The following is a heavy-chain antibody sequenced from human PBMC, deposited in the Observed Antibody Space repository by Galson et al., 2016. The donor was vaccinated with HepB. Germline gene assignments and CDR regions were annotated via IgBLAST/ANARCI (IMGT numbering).Heavy chain of an antibody. CDR2: ISASGGST. V-gene: IGHV3-23*01. Sequence: SLRLSCAASGFTFISYTKTWVRQAPGKGLEWVSTISASGGSTYYPDSVRGRFTISRDTSKNTLYLQMNSLRAEDTAVYFCARLEESTRNSFDYWGQGTLVTVSS. J-gene: IGHJ4*02. CDR1: GFTFISYT. D-gene: IGHD2/OR15-2a*01. CDR3: ARLEESTRNSFDY.